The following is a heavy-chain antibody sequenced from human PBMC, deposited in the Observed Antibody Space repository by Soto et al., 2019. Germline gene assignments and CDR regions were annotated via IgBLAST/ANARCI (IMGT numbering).Heavy chain of an antibody. CDR2: IYYSGST. D-gene: IGHD2-15*01. CDR1: GGSISSSSYY. J-gene: IGHJ6*02. Sequence: SETLSLTCTVSGGSISSSSYYWGWIRPPPGKGLEWIGSIYYSGSTYYNPSLKSRVTISVDTSKNQFSLKLSSVTAADTAVYYCARQRTEQGYCSGGSCYSMWLGMDVWGQGTTVTVSS. V-gene: IGHV4-39*01. CDR3: ARQRTEQGYCSGGSCYSMWLGMDV.